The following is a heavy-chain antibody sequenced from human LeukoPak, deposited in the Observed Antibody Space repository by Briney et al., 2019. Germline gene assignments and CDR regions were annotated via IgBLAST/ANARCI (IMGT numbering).Heavy chain of an antibody. J-gene: IGHJ1*01. CDR2: IKGNSGSYAT. D-gene: IGHD3-10*01. CDR1: GFNFNVST. V-gene: IGHV3-73*01. CDR3: TRQLPQVPNWFRP. Sequence: GGSLKLSCVASGFNFNVSTIHWVRHTSGKRLEWVGHIKGNSGSYATTYAASVEGRFTISSDPSTNTVFLQMSSLKAAYTAVYYSTRQLPQVPNWFRPWGQGTLVIVSS.